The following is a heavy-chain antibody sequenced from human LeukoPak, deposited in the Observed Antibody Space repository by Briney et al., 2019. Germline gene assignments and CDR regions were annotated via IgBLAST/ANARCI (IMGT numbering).Heavy chain of an antibody. Sequence: GGSLRLSCAASGFTFSASAIHWVRQASGKGLEWVGRIRSKANNYATAYAASVRGRFTISRDDSKNTACLQMNSLKTEDTAVYYCTRPTYGYWGQGTLVTVSS. V-gene: IGHV3-73*01. CDR3: TRPTYGY. CDR1: GFTFSASA. CDR2: IRSKANNYAT. D-gene: IGHD2-8*01. J-gene: IGHJ4*02.